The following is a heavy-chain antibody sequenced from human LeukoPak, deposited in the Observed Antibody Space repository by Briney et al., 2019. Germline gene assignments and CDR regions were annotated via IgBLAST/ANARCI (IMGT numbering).Heavy chain of an antibody. Sequence: GGSLRLSCAASGFTFSSYGVHWVRQAPGKGLEWVAFIRYDGSNKYYADSVKGRFTISRDNSKNTLYLQMNSLRAEDTAVYYCAKGGNYGDYDWYFDLWGRGTLVTVSS. CDR3: AKGGNYGDYDWYFDL. V-gene: IGHV3-30*02. D-gene: IGHD4-17*01. CDR1: GFTFSSYG. J-gene: IGHJ2*01. CDR2: IRYDGSNK.